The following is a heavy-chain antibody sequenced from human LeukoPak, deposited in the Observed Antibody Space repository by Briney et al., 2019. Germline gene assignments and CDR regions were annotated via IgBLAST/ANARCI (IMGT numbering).Heavy chain of an antibody. D-gene: IGHD3-16*01. CDR3: ARSRVWGSSLGDY. CDR2: ISYDGSNK. CDR1: GFTFSSYA. V-gene: IGHV3-30-3*01. J-gene: IGHJ4*02. Sequence: GGSLRLSCAASGFTFSSYAMHWVRQAPGKGLEWVAVISYDGSNKYYADSVKGRFTISRDNSKNTLYLQMNSLRAEDTAVYYCARSRVWGSSLGDYWGQGTLVTVSS.